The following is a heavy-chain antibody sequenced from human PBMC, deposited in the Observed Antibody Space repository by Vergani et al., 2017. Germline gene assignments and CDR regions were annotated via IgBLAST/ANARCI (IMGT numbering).Heavy chain of an antibody. CDR1: GFTLNTYG. J-gene: IGHJ2*01. V-gene: IGHV3-30*18. CDR3: VKDIAASGNYWYFDL. D-gene: IGHD6-13*01. CDR2: ISYDGSNK. Sequence: QVQILQSGGGVVQPGGSLRLSCTLSGFTLNTYGMHWVRQAPGKGLEWVAVISYDGSNKYYADSVKGRFTISRDNSKNTLYLQMNSLRVEDTAVYYCVKDIAASGNYWYFDLWGRGTLVTVSS.